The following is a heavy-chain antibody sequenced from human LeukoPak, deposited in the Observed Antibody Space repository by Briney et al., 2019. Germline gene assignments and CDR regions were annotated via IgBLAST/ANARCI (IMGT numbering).Heavy chain of an antibody. Sequence: SETLSLTCTVSGGSISSYYWSWIRQPPGKGLEWIGYIYYSGSTNYNPSLKSRVTIPVDTSKNQFSLKLSSVTAADTAVYYCARYGSGSYYYYYGMDVWGKGATVTVSS. CDR1: GGSISSYY. J-gene: IGHJ6*04. V-gene: IGHV4-59*01. D-gene: IGHD3-10*01. CDR3: ARYGSGSYYYYYGMDV. CDR2: IYYSGST.